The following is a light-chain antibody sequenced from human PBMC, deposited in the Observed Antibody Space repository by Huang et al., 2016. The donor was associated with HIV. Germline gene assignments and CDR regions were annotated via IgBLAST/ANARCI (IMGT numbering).Light chain of an antibody. J-gene: IGKJ1*01. CDR3: QRLNSYPRT. Sequence: IQLTQSPSSLSASVGYRVTITCLASQGMSSYLAWYQQKPGKAPKLLIYAASTLQSGVPPRFSGRGSGTDFTLTISSLQPEDFATYYCQRLNSYPRTFGQGTNVEIK. CDR1: QGMSSY. V-gene: IGKV1-9*01. CDR2: AAS.